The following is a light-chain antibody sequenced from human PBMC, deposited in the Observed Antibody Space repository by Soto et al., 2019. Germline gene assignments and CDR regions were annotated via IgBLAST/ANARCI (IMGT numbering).Light chain of an antibody. CDR1: QRVLYSSNNKNY. J-gene: IGKJ1*01. V-gene: IGKV4-1*01. CDR2: WAS. Sequence: DIVMTQSPDSLAVSLGERATINCKSSQRVLYSSNNKNYLAWYQQKPGQPPKLLIYWASTRESGVPDRFSGSGSGKDFTLTISSLQAEDVAVYYCQQYYSTLTWTFGQGTKVDIK. CDR3: QQYYSTLTWT.